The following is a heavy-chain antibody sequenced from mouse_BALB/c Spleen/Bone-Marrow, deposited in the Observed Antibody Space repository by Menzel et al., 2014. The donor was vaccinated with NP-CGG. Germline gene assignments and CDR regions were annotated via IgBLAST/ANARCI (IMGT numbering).Heavy chain of an antibody. CDR2: IDPANGNT. CDR3: ARNYGYGKSFAY. V-gene: IGHV14-3*02. J-gene: IGHJ3*01. Sequence: EVQVVESWAELVKPGASVRLSCTASGFNIKDTYMHWVKQRPEQGLEWIGRIDPANGNTKYDPKFQGKATITADTSSNTAYLQLSSLTSEDTAVYYCARNYGYGKSFAYWGQGTLVTVSA. CDR1: GFNIKDTY. D-gene: IGHD2-2*01.